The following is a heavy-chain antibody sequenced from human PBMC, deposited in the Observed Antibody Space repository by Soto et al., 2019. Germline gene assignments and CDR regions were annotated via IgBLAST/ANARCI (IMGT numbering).Heavy chain of an antibody. CDR1: GFTFSSYA. CDR2: ISGSGGST. V-gene: IGHV3-23*01. J-gene: IGHJ4*02. D-gene: IGHD3-16*02. Sequence: GSLRLSCAASGFTFSSYAMSWVRQAPGKGLEWVSAISGSGGSTYYADSVKGRFTISRDNSKNTLYLQMNSLRAEDTAVYYCAGYYDYIWGSYRPNDYWGQGTLVTVSS. CDR3: AGYYDYIWGSYRPNDY.